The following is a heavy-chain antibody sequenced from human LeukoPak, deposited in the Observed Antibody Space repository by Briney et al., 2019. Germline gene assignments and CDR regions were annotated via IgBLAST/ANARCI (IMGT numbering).Heavy chain of an antibody. CDR3: TRSLIGINDH. Sequence: GGSLRLSCAASGFTFSSYWMHWVRQVPGKGLVWVSRINTDGRTTNYADSVKGRFTISRDNAKDTLYLQMNSLSAEDTAVYYCTRSLIGINDHWGQGTLVTVSS. CDR2: INTDGRTT. J-gene: IGHJ5*02. CDR1: GFTFSSYW. D-gene: IGHD3-16*02. V-gene: IGHV3-74*01.